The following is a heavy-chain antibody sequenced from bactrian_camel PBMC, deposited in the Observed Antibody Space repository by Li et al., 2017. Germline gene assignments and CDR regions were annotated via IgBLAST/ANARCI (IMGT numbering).Heavy chain of an antibody. J-gene: IGHJ6*01. CDR1: VVSNC. CDR3: AADCVESLGWERLREKGFGY. CDR2: VYVGGGGT. Sequence: VQLVESGGGPVQAGGSLTLSCQYSVVSNCMGWFRQSPGKEREGVASVYVGGGGTTYADSVNGRFTIFRDNANNTVYLQMYNLEPEDSAMYYCAADCVESLGWERLREKGFGYWGQGTQVTVS. V-gene: IGHV3S66*01. D-gene: IGHD5*01.